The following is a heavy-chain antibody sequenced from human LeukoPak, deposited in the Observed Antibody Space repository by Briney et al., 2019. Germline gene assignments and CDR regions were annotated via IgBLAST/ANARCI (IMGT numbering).Heavy chain of an antibody. CDR1: SGSFSSSSYF. D-gene: IGHD5-18*01. Sequence: SATLSLTCTVSSGSFSSSSYFCGWIRQPPGMGLEWIATINYSGTTYYNLSLKSRVTTSVDTSRNQFSLKLSSVTAADTAVYYCARLRGGVQLWGDWGQGALVTVSS. V-gene: IGHV4-39*01. J-gene: IGHJ4*01. CDR3: ARLRGGVQLWGD. CDR2: INYSGTT.